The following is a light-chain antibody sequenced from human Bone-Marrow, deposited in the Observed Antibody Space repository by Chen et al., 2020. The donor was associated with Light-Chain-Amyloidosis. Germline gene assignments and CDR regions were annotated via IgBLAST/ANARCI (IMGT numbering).Light chain of an antibody. Sequence: EIVMSQSPLSLPVNPGEPASISCRSSQCHLQSNGYNVLDWYMQKPGRSPHLLIYLTSNRASGVPDRFSDSGSGRNYTLKFSRVEAEDVGVYYGMQGLQSRRTFGQGSRVEIK. CDR1: QCHLQSNGYNV. CDR3: MQGLQSRRT. J-gene: IGKJ1*01. CDR2: LTS. V-gene: IGKV2-28*01.